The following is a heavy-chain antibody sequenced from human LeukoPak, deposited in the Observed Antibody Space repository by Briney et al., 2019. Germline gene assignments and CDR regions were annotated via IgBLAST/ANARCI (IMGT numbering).Heavy chain of an antibody. CDR1: RGTFSNYA. J-gene: IGHJ4*02. CDR3: ARRFGDFWSGFDY. Sequence: ASVKVSCKASRGTFSNYAISWVRQAPGQGLEWMGGIIPMFGTANYAQKFQGRLTIIADDSTSTAYMELSSLKSEDTAVYYCARRFGDFWSGFDYWGQGTLVAVSS. V-gene: IGHV1-69*13. CDR2: IIPMFGTA. D-gene: IGHD3-3*01.